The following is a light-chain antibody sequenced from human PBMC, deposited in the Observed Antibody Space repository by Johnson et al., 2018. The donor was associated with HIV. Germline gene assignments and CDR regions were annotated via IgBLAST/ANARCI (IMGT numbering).Light chain of an antibody. V-gene: IGLV1-51*02. J-gene: IGLJ1*01. CDR1: SSNVGNNV. CDR2: EDN. Sequence: QSALTQPPSVSVTPGQKVTISCSGSSSNVGNNVVSWYQQLPGTAPKVLIYEDNKRPSGIPDRFSGSKSATSATLGITGLQTGDEADYYCGAWDRSLSAEVFGTGTKVTVL. CDR3: GAWDRSLSAEV.